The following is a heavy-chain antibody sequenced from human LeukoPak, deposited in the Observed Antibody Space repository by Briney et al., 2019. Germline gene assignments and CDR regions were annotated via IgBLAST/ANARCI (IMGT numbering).Heavy chain of an antibody. CDR3: AKDGDYYDSSGVEDFDY. J-gene: IGHJ4*02. V-gene: IGHV3-21*04. D-gene: IGHD3-22*01. CDR2: ISSSSSYI. CDR1: GFIFSSYS. Sequence: GGSLRLSCAASGFIFSSYSMNWVRQAPGKGLEWVSFISSSSSYIYYADSVKGRFTISRDNSKNTLYLQMNSLRAEDTAVYYCAKDGDYYDSSGVEDFDYWGQGTLVTVSS.